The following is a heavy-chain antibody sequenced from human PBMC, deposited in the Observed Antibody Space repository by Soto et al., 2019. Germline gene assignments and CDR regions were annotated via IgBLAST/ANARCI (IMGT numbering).Heavy chain of an antibody. CDR1: GGSISSGGYY. V-gene: IGHV4-31*03. J-gene: IGHJ4*02. Sequence: QVQLQESGPGLVKPSQTLSLTCTVSGGSISSGGYYWSWIRQHPGKGLEWIGYIYYGGSTYYNPSLKSRVTISVDTSKNQFSLKLSSVTAADTAVYYCARDRSSSSSVLDYWGQGTLVTVSS. D-gene: IGHD6-6*01. CDR2: IYYGGST. CDR3: ARDRSSSSSVLDY.